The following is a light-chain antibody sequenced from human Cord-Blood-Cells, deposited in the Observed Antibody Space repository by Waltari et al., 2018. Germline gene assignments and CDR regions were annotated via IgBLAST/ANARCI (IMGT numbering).Light chain of an antibody. J-gene: IGLJ1*01. V-gene: IGLV2-14*01. Sequence: QSALTQTASVSGSPRQSLTLSCTRPRSSVGGYNYDSWYQQHPGKAPNLMIYEVSNRPSGVSNRFSGSKSGNTASLTITGRESEEEADYYCSSYTSSSTYVFGTGTKVTVL. CDR1: RSSVGGYNY. CDR2: EVS. CDR3: SSYTSSSTYV.